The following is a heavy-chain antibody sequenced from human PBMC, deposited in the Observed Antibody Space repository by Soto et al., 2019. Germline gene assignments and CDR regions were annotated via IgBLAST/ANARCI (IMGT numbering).Heavy chain of an antibody. CDR2: VDQDGSAK. CDR3: ARYCAYDSIYYCSSDRLDY. D-gene: IGHD3-22*01. J-gene: IGHJ4*02. CDR1: GFAFNRYY. V-gene: IGHV3-7*01. Sequence: VQLVESGGGLVQPGGSLRLSCAASGFAFNRYYMSWVLQAPGKGLELVATVDQDGSAKYYGDSVKGRFTISRDNDKNSLYMQMNSLRGEDTAVYYCARYCAYDSIYYCSSDRLDYWGKGKLVTVSS.